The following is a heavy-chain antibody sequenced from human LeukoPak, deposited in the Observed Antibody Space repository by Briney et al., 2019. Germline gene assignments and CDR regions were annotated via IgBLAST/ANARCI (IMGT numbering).Heavy chain of an antibody. D-gene: IGHD5-24*01. J-gene: IGHJ3*02. V-gene: IGHV3-7*01. CDR2: IKQDGSEK. CDR3: ARDADLGATITGAFDI. CDR1: GFTFSRYW. Sequence: GGSLRLSCAASGFTFSRYWLSWVRQAPGKGLEWVASIKQDGSEKYYVDSVKGRFTISRDNAKNSLYLQMNSLRAKETAVYYCARDADLGATITGAFDIWGQGTMVTVSS.